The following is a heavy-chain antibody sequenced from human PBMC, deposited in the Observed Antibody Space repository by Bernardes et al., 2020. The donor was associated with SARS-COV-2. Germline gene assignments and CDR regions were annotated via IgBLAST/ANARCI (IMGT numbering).Heavy chain of an antibody. V-gene: IGHV3-7*01. CDR1: GFTLSSYW. CDR3: AREGPDGDFDY. D-gene: IGHD4-17*01. CDR2: IKQDGSEK. Sequence: GSLRLSCAASGFTLSSYWMSWVRQAPGKGLEWVANIKQDGSEKYYVDSVKGRFTISRDNAKNSLYLQMNSLRAEDTAVYYCAREGPDGDFDYWGQGTLVTVSS. J-gene: IGHJ4*02.